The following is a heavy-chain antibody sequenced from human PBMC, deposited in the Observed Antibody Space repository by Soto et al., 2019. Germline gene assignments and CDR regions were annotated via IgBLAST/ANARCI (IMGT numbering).Heavy chain of an antibody. D-gene: IGHD3-3*01. CDR3: ARVLMGDDYDFWSGYPDAFDI. V-gene: IGHV3-74*01. CDR2: INSDGSST. J-gene: IGHJ3*02. Sequence: EVQLVESGGGLVQPGGSLRLSCAASGFTFSSYWMHWVRQAPGKGLVWVSRINSDGSSTSYADSVKGRFTISRDNAKNTLYLQMNSLGAEDTAVYYCARVLMGDDYDFWSGYPDAFDIWGQGTMVTVSS. CDR1: GFTFSSYW.